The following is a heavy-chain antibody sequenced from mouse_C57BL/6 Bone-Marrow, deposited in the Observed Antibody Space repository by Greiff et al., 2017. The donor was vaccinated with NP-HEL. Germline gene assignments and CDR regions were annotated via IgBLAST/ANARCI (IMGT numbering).Heavy chain of an antibody. V-gene: IGHV2-5*01. CDR3: AKPSLYYGNYFYAMDY. D-gene: IGHD2-1*01. Sequence: QVQLQQSGPGLVQPSQSLSITCTVSGFSLTSYGVHWVRQSPGKGLEWLGVIWRGGSTDYNAAFMSRLSITKDNSKSQVFFKMNSLQADDTAIYYCAKPSLYYGNYFYAMDYWGQGTSVTVSS. CDR1: GFSLTSYG. CDR2: IWRGGST. J-gene: IGHJ4*01.